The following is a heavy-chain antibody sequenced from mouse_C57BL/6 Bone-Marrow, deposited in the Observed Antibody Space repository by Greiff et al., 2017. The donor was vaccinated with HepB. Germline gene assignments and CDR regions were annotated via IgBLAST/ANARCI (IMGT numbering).Heavy chain of an antibody. Sequence: SGAELARPGASVKMSCKASGYTFTSYTMHWVKQRPGQGLEWIGYINPSSGYTKYNQKFKDKATLTADKSSSTAYMQLSSLTSEDSAVYYCARSLITDAMDYWGQGTSVTVSS. CDR1: GYTFTSYT. J-gene: IGHJ4*01. CDR2: INPSSGYT. CDR3: ARSLITDAMDY. D-gene: IGHD1-1*01. V-gene: IGHV1-4*01.